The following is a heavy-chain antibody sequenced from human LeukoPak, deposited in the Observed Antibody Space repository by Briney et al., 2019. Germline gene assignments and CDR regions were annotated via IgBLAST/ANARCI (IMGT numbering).Heavy chain of an antibody. CDR2: IYYTGST. V-gene: IGHV4-59*01. Sequence: NSSETLSHTCTVSGGSISSYHWSWIRQPPGKGLEWIGHIYYTGSTNYNPSLKSRVTISLDTSKNQFSLKLSSVTAADTAVYYCTRSLGVVIHGGMDVWGQGTTVTVSS. J-gene: IGHJ6*02. CDR3: TRSLGVVIHGGMDV. D-gene: IGHD3-3*01. CDR1: GGSISSYH.